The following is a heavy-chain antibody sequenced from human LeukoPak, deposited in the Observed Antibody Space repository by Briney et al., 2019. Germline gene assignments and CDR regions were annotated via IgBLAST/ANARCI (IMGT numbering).Heavy chain of an antibody. CDR3: AKGSSPFDY. V-gene: IGHV3-23*01. Sequence: PGGSLRLSCADPGFTFSNYAMSWVRQAPGKGLEWVSAISANGGGTYYADSVKGRFTISRDNSKNTLYLQMNSLRAEDTAVYYCAKGSSPFDYWGQGTLVTVSS. J-gene: IGHJ4*02. D-gene: IGHD6-13*01. CDR2: ISANGGGT. CDR1: GFTFSNYA.